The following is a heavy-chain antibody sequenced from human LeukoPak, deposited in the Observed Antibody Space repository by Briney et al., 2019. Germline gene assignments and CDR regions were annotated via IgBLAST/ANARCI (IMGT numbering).Heavy chain of an antibody. CDR1: GGTFSSYA. CDR3: ARGDGYSSPYYFDY. Sequence: ASVKVSCKATGGTFSSYAISWVRQAPGQGLEWMGGIIPIFGTANYAQKFQGRVTITADKSTRTAYMELSSLRSEDTAVYYCARGDGYSSPYYFDYWGQGTLVTVSS. CDR2: IIPIFGTA. D-gene: IGHD5-18*01. V-gene: IGHV1-69*06. J-gene: IGHJ4*02.